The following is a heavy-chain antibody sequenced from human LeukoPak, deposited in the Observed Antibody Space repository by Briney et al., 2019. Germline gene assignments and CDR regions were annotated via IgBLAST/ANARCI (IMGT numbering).Heavy chain of an antibody. Sequence: ASVKVSCKASGYTFTSYGIGWVRQAPGQGLEWMGIINPSGGSTSYAQKFQGRVTMTRDMSTSTVYMELSSLRSEDTAVYYCARGALRFSDFDPWGQGTLVTVSS. D-gene: IGHD3-3*01. J-gene: IGHJ5*02. CDR3: ARGALRFSDFDP. CDR2: INPSGGST. CDR1: GYTFTSYG. V-gene: IGHV1-46*01.